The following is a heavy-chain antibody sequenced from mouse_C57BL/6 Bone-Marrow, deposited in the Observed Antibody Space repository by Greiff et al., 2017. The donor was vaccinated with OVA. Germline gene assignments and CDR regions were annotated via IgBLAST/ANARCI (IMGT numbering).Heavy chain of an antibody. CDR1: GFSFNTYA. CDR2: IRSKSNNYAT. Sequence: GGGLVQPTGSLKLSCAASGFSFNTYAMNWVRQAPGKGLEWVARIRSKSNNYATYYADSVKDRFTISRDDSESMLYLQMNNLKTEDTAMYYCVRHRDYGSSYYYAMDYWGQGTSVTVSS. D-gene: IGHD1-1*01. V-gene: IGHV10-1*01. CDR3: VRHRDYGSSYYYAMDY. J-gene: IGHJ4*01.